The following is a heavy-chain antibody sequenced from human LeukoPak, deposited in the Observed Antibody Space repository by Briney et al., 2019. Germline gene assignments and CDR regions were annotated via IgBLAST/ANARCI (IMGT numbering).Heavy chain of an antibody. J-gene: IGHJ4*02. Sequence: PSETLSLTCTVSGGSISSYYWSWIRQPPGKGLEWIGYICYSGSTNYNPSLRSRVTISVDTSKNQFSLKLSSVTPADTAVYYCARSYYDTSGYYYGLYFWGQGTLVTVSS. V-gene: IGHV4-59*01. CDR3: ARSYYDTSGYYYGLYF. CDR2: ICYSGST. CDR1: GGSISSYY. D-gene: IGHD3-22*01.